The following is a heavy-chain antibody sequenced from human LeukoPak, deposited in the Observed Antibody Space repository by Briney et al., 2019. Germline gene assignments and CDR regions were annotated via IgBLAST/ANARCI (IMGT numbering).Heavy chain of an antibody. CDR2: ISSSSSYI. CDR3: ARPVKDGYKPTYFDL. V-gene: IGHV3-21*01. J-gene: IGHJ2*01. Sequence: GGSLRLSCAASGFTFSSYSMNWVRQAPGKGLEWVSSISSSSSYIYYADSVKGRFTISRDNVKNSLYLQMNSLRAEDTAVYYCARPVKDGYKPTYFDLWGRGTLVTVSS. D-gene: IGHD5-24*01. CDR1: GFTFSSYS.